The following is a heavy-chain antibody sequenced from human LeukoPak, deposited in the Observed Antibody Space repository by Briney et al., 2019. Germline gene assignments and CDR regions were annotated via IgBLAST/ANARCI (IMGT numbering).Heavy chain of an antibody. D-gene: IGHD3-10*01. CDR1: GGTFSSYA. CDR3: ARDQYGSGSPGETGFFYY. V-gene: IGHV1-69*06. CDR2: IIPIFGTA. Sequence: SVKVSCKASGGTFSSYAISWVRQAPGQGLEWMGGIIPIFGTANYAQKFQGRVTITADKSTSTAYMELSSLRSEDTAVYYCARDQYGSGSPGETGFFYYWGQGTLVTVSS. J-gene: IGHJ4*02.